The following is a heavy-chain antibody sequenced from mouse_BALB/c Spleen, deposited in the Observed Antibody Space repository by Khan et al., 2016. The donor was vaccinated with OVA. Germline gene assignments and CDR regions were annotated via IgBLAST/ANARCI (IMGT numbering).Heavy chain of an antibody. CDR1: GFSLTNYG. Sequence: QVQLQQSGPGLVQPSQSLSITCTVSGFSLTNYGVHWVRQSPGKGLEWLGVIWSGGITDYNETFISRLSISKDISKSQVFFKMNSLQANDTARYYCAKNRNGYFDYWGQGTTLTVSS. CDR3: AKNRNGYFDY. V-gene: IGHV2-2*02. J-gene: IGHJ2*01. CDR2: IWSGGIT. D-gene: IGHD1-1*02.